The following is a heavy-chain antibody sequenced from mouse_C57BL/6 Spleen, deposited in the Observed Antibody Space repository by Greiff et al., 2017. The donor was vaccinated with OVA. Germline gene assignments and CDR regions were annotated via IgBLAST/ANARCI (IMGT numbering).Heavy chain of an antibody. CDR3: ASVAYSFDY. J-gene: IGHJ2*01. CDR1: GFTFSDYG. V-gene: IGHV5-17*01. CDR2: ISSGSSTI. Sequence: EVKLVESGGGLVKPGGSLKLSCAASGFTFSDYGMHWVRQAPEKGLEWVAYISSGSSTICYADTVKGRFTISRDNAKNTLYLQMPSLRSEDTAMYYCASVAYSFDYWGQGTTLTVSS.